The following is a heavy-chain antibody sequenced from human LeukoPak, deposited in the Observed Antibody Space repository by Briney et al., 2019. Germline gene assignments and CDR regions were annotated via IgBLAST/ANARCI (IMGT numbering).Heavy chain of an antibody. D-gene: IGHD5-12*01. J-gene: IGHJ4*02. CDR1: GFTFNNYG. Sequence: GGSLRLSCAASGFTFNNYGMHWVRQAPGKGLEWVAFIRYDGSNKYYADSVKGRFTISRDNSKNTLYVQMNSLRAEDTAVYYCARGRGYSGFDYVDYWGQGTLVTVSS. V-gene: IGHV3-30*02. CDR2: IRYDGSNK. CDR3: ARGRGYSGFDYVDY.